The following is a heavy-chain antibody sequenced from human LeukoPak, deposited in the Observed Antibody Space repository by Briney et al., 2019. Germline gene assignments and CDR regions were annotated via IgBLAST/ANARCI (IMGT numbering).Heavy chain of an antibody. CDR1: GFTFSASY. CDR2: ISGSGGGT. J-gene: IGHJ4*02. Sequence: GGTLRLSCAASGFTFSASYMSWVRQAPGKGLEWVSAISGSGGGTYYADSVKGRFTVSRDTSKNTLYMQMNSLRAEDTAVYYCAKGAVIATPYWGQGTLVIVSS. V-gene: IGHV3-23*01. D-gene: IGHD2-21*01. CDR3: AKGAVIATPY.